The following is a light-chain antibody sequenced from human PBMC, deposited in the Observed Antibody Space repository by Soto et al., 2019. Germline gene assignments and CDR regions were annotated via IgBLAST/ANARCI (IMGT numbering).Light chain of an antibody. CDR2: EVS. Sequence: QSALTQPASVSGSPGQSITISCTGTSSDVGAYDYVSWFQQYPGKAPKLIISEVSNRPSGVSNRFSGSKSGNAASLTISGLQAEDEAEYFCFSFTTSWTHVFGTGTK. CDR3: FSFTTSWTHV. CDR1: SSDVGAYDY. J-gene: IGLJ1*01. V-gene: IGLV2-14*03.